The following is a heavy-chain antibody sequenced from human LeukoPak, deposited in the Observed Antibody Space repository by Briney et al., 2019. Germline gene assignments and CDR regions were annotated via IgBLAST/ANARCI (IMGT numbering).Heavy chain of an antibody. J-gene: IGHJ4*02. CDR3: AKYNVWGSYRLDS. D-gene: IGHD3-16*02. V-gene: IGHV3-23*01. Sequence: PGGSLRLSCAASGFTFSSYAMSWVRQAPGKGLEWVSAVSGSGVTTYYADSVKGRFTISRDSSKNTLYLQMNSLRAEDTAVYYCAKYNVWGSYRLDSWGQGTLVTVSS. CDR2: VSGSGVTT. CDR1: GFTFSSYA.